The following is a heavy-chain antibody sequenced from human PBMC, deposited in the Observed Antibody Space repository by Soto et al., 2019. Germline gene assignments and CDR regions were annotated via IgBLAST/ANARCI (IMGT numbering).Heavy chain of an antibody. CDR3: VKERTAKTATEFDY. D-gene: IGHD2-21*02. CDR1: GFTFSSYG. J-gene: IGHJ4*02. CDR2: VSHDGSTK. Sequence: GGSLRLSCAASGFTFSSYGMQWVRQAPGKGLEWVAVVSHDGSTKLYADSVKGRFTIPRDNSKNTLYLQMNSLRAEDTAVYYCVKERTAKTATEFDYWGQGTLVTVSS. V-gene: IGHV3-30*18.